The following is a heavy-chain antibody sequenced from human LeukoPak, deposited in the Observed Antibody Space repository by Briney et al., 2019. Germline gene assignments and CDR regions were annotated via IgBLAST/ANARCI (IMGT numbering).Heavy chain of an antibody. D-gene: IGHD4-11*01. J-gene: IGHJ5*02. CDR3: AKDSGLTTRNWFDP. CDR1: GFTFSDYG. CDR2: ISGSGGST. V-gene: IGHV3-23*01. Sequence: GGSLRLSCAASGFTFSDYGMSWVRQAPGKGLEWVSAISGSGGSTYYADSVKGRFTISRDNSKNTLYLQMNSLRAEDTAVYYCAKDSGLTTRNWFDPWGQGTLVTVSS.